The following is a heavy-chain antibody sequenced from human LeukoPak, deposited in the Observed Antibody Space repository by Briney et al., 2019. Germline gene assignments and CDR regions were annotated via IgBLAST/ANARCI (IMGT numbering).Heavy chain of an antibody. CDR3: ARVGYDGYGMDV. CDR2: IIPILGIA. D-gene: IGHD3-16*01. J-gene: IGHJ6*02. Sequence: SVKVSCKASGGTFSSYAISWVRQAPGQGLEWMGRIIPILGIANYAQKFQGRVTITADKSTSTAYMELSSLRSEDTAVYYCARVGYDGYGMDVWGQGTTVTVSS. V-gene: IGHV1-69*04. CDR1: GGTFSSYA.